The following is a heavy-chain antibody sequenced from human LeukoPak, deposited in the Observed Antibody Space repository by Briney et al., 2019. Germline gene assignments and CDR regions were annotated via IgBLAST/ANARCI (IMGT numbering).Heavy chain of an antibody. CDR3: ARLGTPTFYYYMDV. CDR1: GYTFSNYF. Sequence: ASVKVSCKASGYTFSNYFMNWVRQAPGQGLEWMGWINTNTGNPTYAQGFTGRFVFSLDTSVSMAYLQISSLKAEDTAVYYCARLGTPTFYYYMDVWGKGTTVTVSS. J-gene: IGHJ6*03. V-gene: IGHV7-4-1*04. CDR2: INTNTGNP. D-gene: IGHD1-14*01.